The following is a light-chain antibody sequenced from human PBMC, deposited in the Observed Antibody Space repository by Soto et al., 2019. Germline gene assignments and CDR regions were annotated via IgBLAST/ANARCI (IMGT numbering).Light chain of an antibody. J-gene: IGKJ2*01. CDR2: DSS. V-gene: IGKV1-9*01. CDR1: YDISSS. CDR3: QQLSHYPYT. Sequence: DIQLTQSPSFLSASVEDRVTISCRASYDISSSLAWYQQEPGKPPKLLIYDSSTLQTGVPSRFTGSGSGRKVTITISGRQFGDFVTYFCQQLSHYPYTFGQGTKLEI.